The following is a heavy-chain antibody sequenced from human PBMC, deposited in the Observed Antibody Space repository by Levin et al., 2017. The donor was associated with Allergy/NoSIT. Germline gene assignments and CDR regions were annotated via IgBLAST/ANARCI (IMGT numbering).Heavy chain of an antibody. CDR2: ISAYNGNI. CDR3: ASHYCSSTSCPPVAFDI. J-gene: IGHJ3*02. Sequence: ASVKVSCKASGYIFTDYGISWVRQAPGQGPEWMGWISAYNGNINYAQKFQGRVTITADESTSTAYMELSSLRSEDTAVYYCASHYCSSTSCPPVAFDIWGQGTMVTVSS. D-gene: IGHD2-2*01. V-gene: IGHV1-18*01. CDR1: GYIFTDYG.